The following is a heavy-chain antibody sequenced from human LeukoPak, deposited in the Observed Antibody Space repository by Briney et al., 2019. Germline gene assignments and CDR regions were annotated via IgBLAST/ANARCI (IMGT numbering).Heavy chain of an antibody. CDR2: VSLEGVR. V-gene: IGHV4-4*02. J-gene: IGHJ4*02. D-gene: IGHD2-8*01. Sequence: SGTLSLTCGVSGGSITTTNWWSWGRPFPGQGLQWIGEVSLEGVRNYNPSLTSRVTMSLDRAKNLLSPNLNSVTATDTALYYCSRENGAFSPFGYWGQGILVTV. CDR3: SRENGAFSPFGY. CDR1: GGSITTTNW.